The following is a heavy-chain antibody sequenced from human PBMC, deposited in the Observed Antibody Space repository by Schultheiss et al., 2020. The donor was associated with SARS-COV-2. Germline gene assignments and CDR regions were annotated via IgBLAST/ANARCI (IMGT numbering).Heavy chain of an antibody. J-gene: IGHJ4*02. V-gene: IGHV1-8*02. Sequence: ASVKVSCKASRGTFSDYAINWVRQAPGQGLEWMGWMNPNSGNTGYAQKFQGRVTMTRNTSISTAYMELSRLRSDDTAVYYCARQGTIAVAGNDYWGQGTLVTVSS. CDR1: RGTFSDYA. CDR3: ARQGTIAVAGNDY. CDR2: MNPNSGNT. D-gene: IGHD6-19*01.